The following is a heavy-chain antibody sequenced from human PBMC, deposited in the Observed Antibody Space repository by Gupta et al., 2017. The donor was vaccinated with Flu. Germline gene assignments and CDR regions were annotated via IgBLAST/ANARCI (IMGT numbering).Heavy chain of an antibody. Sequence: RQAPGKGLEWVGRIKSKNDRGTTDYAAPVKGRFTVSRDDSKNTLFLQMNSLKSEDTAVYFCTTDRHYDVLTGSYKMKQFDSWGQGTLVTVSS. CDR3: TTDRHYDVLTGSYKMKQFDS. J-gene: IGHJ4*02. CDR2: IKSKNDRGTT. V-gene: IGHV3-15*01. D-gene: IGHD3-9*01.